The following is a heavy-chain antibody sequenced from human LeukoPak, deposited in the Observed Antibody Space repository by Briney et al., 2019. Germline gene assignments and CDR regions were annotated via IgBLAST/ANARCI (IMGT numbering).Heavy chain of an antibody. V-gene: IGHV3-11*01. CDR3: ARGSYSFYYYYGMDV. Sequence: PGGSLRLSCAASGFTFSDYYMSWIRQAPGKGLEWVSYISSSGSTIYYADSVKGRFTIPRDNAKNSLYLQMNSLRAEDTAVYYCARGSYSFYYYYGMDVWGQGTTVTVSS. CDR1: GFTFSDYY. J-gene: IGHJ6*02. CDR2: ISSSGSTI. D-gene: IGHD3-10*01.